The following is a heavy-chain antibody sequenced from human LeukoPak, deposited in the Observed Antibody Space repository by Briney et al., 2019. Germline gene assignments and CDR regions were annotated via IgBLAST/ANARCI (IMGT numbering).Heavy chain of an antibody. J-gene: IGHJ3*02. CDR1: GFTFDDYG. CDR2: ISSSSSYI. Sequence: GGSLRLSCAASGFTFDDYGMSWVRQAPGKGLEWVSSISSSSSYIYNADSVKGRFTISRDNAKNSLYLQMNSLRAEDTAAYYCARDVVGYYDSSGYYLSAFDIWGQGTMVTVSS. CDR3: ARDVVGYYDSSGYYLSAFDI. V-gene: IGHV3-21*01. D-gene: IGHD3-22*01.